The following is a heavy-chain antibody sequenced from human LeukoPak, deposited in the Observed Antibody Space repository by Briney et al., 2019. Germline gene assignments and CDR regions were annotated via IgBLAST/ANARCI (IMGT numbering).Heavy chain of an antibody. CDR3: ARVLFYSSGNKSNRVDY. CDR2: INPKSGGT. D-gene: IGHD6-19*01. Sequence: ASVKVSCKASGFGFTGYYFHWVRQAPGQGLEWMGWINPKSGGTNYAQKFQGRVTMTRDTSISTAYMELNRLRSDDTAVYYCARVLFYSSGNKSNRVDYWGQGTLVTVSS. CDR1: GFGFTGYY. J-gene: IGHJ4*02. V-gene: IGHV1-2*02.